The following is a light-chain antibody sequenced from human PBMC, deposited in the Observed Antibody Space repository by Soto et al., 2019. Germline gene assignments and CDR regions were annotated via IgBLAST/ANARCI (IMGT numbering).Light chain of an antibody. CDR1: QSISSY. CDR3: QQSYSTPPIT. Sequence: DIQMTQSPSSLSASVGDRVTIXXRASQSISSYLNWYQQKPGKAPKLLXYAASSLQSGVPLRFSGSGSGTDFTLTISSLQPEDFATYYCQQSYSTPPITFGQGTRLEIK. J-gene: IGKJ5*01. CDR2: AAS. V-gene: IGKV1-39*01.